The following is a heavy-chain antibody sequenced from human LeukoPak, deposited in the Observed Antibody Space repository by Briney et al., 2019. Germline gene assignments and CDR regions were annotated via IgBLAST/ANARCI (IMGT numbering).Heavy chain of an antibody. D-gene: IGHD2-2*01. J-gene: IGHJ4*02. CDR1: GFTFSSYS. Sequence: GGSLRLSCAASGFTFSSYSMNWVRQAPGKGLEWVSSISSSSSYIYYADSVKGRFTISRDNAKNSLYLQMNSLRAENTAVYYCARLICSSTSCFGGPSVDYWGQGTLVTVSS. V-gene: IGHV3-21*01. CDR3: ARLICSSTSCFGGPSVDY. CDR2: ISSSSSYI.